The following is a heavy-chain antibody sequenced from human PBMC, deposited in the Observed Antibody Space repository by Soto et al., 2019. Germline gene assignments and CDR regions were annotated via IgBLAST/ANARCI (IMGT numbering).Heavy chain of an antibody. Sequence: EVQLLESGGGLVQPGGCLRLSCAASGFTFSSYAMSWVRQAPGKGLEWVSAISGSGGSTYYADSVKGRFTISRDNSKNTLYLQMNSLRAEDTAVYYCAKGERTTVTTIPMGIDYWGQGTLVTVSS. CDR2: ISGSGGST. J-gene: IGHJ4*02. D-gene: IGHD4-17*01. V-gene: IGHV3-23*01. CDR3: AKGERTTVTTIPMGIDY. CDR1: GFTFSSYA.